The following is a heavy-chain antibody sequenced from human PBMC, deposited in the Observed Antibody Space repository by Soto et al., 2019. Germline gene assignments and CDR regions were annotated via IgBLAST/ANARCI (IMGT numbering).Heavy chain of an antibody. J-gene: IGHJ4*02. CDR2: ISYDGSNK. V-gene: IGHV3-30*18. Sequence: QVQLVESGGGVVQPGRSLRLSCAASGFTFSSYGMHWVRQAPGKGLEWVAVISYDGSNKYYADSVKGRFTISRDNSKNTLYLQMNSLRAEDTAVYYCAKRAKQLGHFDYWGQGTLVTVSS. CDR3: AKRAKQLGHFDY. CDR1: GFTFSSYG. D-gene: IGHD6-6*01.